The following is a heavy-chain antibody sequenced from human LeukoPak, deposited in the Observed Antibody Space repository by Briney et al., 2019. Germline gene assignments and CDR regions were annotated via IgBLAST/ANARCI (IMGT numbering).Heavy chain of an antibody. CDR3: ARDYYDSSGYWAY. V-gene: IGHV3-66*01. CDR2: IYSGGST. Sequence: GGSLRLSCAASGFIVSSNYMSWVRQAPGKGLEWVSIIYSGGSTYYADSVKGRFTISRDNSKNTLYLQMNSLRAEDTAVYYCARDYYDSSGYWAYWGQGTLVTVSS. D-gene: IGHD3-22*01. CDR1: GFIVSSNY. J-gene: IGHJ4*02.